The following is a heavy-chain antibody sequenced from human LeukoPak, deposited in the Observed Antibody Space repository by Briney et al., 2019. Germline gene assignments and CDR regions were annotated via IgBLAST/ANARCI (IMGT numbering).Heavy chain of an antibody. J-gene: IGHJ4*02. CDR2: IYYSGST. CDR1: GGSISSYY. V-gene: IGHV4-59*01. D-gene: IGHD5-24*01. CDR3: ARVGRYGYNLEYFDY. Sequence: KASETLSLTCTVSGGSISSYYWSWIRQPPGKGLEWIGYIYYSGSTNYNPSLKSRVTISVDTSKNQFSLKLNSVTAADTAVYYCARVGRYGYNLEYFDYWGQGTLVTVSS.